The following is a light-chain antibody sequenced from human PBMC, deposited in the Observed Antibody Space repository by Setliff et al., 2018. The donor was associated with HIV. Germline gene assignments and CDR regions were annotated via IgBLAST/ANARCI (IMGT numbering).Light chain of an antibody. CDR1: SSDVGGYNY. V-gene: IGLV2-14*01. J-gene: IGLJ1*01. Sequence: QSALIQPASVSGSPGQSITISCTGTSSDVGGYNYVSWYQQHPGKAPKLMIYDVSKRPSGVSLRFSASKSGTTASLTISGLQAEDEADYYCSSYTSSSTFVFGTGTKVT. CDR3: SSYTSSSTFV. CDR2: DVS.